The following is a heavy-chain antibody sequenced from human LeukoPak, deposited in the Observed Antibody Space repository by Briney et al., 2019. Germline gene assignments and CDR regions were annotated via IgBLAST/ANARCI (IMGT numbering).Heavy chain of an antibody. CDR2: VYPLDSDT. V-gene: IGHV5-51*01. D-gene: IGHD1-1*01. J-gene: IGHJ5*02. CDR1: GYNFFGNYW. CDR3: VRRLTMSHSGGDWFDP. Sequence: GESLKISCQTSGYNFFGNYWIAWVRQMPGKGLECMGMVYPLDSDTRYSPSFQGQVTFSADKSTNTAYLQWSSLKASDTAMYYCVRRLTMSHSGGDWFDPWGQGTLVTVSS.